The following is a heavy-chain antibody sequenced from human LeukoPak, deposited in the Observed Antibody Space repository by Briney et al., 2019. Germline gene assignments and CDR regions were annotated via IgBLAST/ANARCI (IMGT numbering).Heavy chain of an antibody. D-gene: IGHD1-26*01. CDR2: ISATTGLT. V-gene: IGHV3-23*01. Sequence: GGSLRLSCAASGFTFSSYAMNWVRQAPGNGLEWVSTISATTGLTYYADSVKGRFTISRDNSKNTLYLQVNSLRAEDTAVYYCVRTYDSGPGNHWGQGTLVTVSS. CDR3: VRTYDSGPGNH. J-gene: IGHJ5*02. CDR1: GFTFSSYA.